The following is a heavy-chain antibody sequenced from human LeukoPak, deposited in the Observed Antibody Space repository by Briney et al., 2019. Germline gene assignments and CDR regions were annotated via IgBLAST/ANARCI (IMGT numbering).Heavy chain of an antibody. CDR3: ARAYDSSGYYDAFDI. Sequence: SVKVCCKASGGTFSGYSLSWVRQAPGQGLEWMGRIIPILGIVNYAQQFQGRVTIIADKSTNTAYMELSSLRSEDTAVYYCARAYDSSGYYDAFDIRGQGTMVTVSS. D-gene: IGHD3-22*01. CDR2: IIPILGIV. V-gene: IGHV1-69*02. CDR1: GGTFSGYS. J-gene: IGHJ3*02.